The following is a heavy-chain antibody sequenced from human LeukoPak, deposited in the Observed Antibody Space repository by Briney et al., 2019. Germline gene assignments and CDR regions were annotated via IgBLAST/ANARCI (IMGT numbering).Heavy chain of an antibody. CDR3: ERGDYFEH. J-gene: IGHJ4*02. Sequence: SVMALTKASGGTFISYSYSWVRQAPGQGLEWMGRIIPILGIANYAQKFQGRVTITADKSTSTAYMELSSLRSEDTAVYYCERGDYFEHWGQGTLVTVSS. V-gene: IGHV1-69*04. CDR2: IIPILGIA. CDR1: GGTFISYS.